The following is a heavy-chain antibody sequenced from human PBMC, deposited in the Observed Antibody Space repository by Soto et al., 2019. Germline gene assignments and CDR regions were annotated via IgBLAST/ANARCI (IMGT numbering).Heavy chain of an antibody. CDR1: GDSISGGGYY. D-gene: IGHD4-17*01. V-gene: IGHV4-31*03. CDR3: ARDEEVNYAEYGGSEHYYGMDV. Sequence: QVRLQESGPGLVKPSQTLSLTCTVSGDSISGGGYYWSWIRQHPGKGLEWIGYIYYTGSTYYNPSLKSRVSISVDTSKNQFSLKLRSVTAADTAVYFCARDEEVNYAEYGGSEHYYGMDVWGQGTAVTVSS. CDR2: IYYTGST. J-gene: IGHJ6*02.